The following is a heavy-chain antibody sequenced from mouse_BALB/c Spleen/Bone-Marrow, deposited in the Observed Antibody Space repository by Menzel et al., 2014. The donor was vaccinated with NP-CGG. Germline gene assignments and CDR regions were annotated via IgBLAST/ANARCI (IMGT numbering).Heavy chain of an antibody. Sequence: QVQLQQPGAELVKPGASVKLSCKASGYTFTSYYMYWVKRRPGQGLEWIGGINPSNGGTNFNEKFKSKATLTVDKSSSTAYMQLSSLTSEDSAVYYCTRSEPFAYWGQGTLVTVSA. V-gene: IGHV1S81*02. CDR1: GYTFTSYY. CDR3: TRSEPFAY. J-gene: IGHJ3*01. CDR2: INPSNGGT.